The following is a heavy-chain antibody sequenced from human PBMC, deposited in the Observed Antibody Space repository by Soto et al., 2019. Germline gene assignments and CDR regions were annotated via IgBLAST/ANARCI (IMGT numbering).Heavy chain of an antibody. CDR2: ISGSGGMT. D-gene: IGHD3-10*01. CDR3: AKDRTMARGIRAFDI. CDR1: GFAFGSYP. J-gene: IGHJ3*02. V-gene: IGHV3-23*01. Sequence: GGSLRLSCVASGFAFGSYPMAWVRQTPGKGLQWISTISGSGGMTDYEDSVRGRFTVSSDHSKNTVHLQMTSLRADDTAVHYCAKDRTMARGIRAFDIWGQGTTVTVSS.